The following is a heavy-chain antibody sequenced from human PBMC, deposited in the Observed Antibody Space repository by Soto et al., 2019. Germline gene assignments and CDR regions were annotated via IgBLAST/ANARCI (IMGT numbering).Heavy chain of an antibody. D-gene: IGHD6-19*01. CDR3: ARSVEGHFDY. Sequence: EVQLVESEGNLVQPGGSLRLSCAASGFRFSIYSMNWVRQAPGKGLEWSAYITSDTKTIKYADSVKGRFTISRDNGKNSVYLQMNSLRDEDTAVYYCARSVEGHFDYWGQGTVVTVSA. J-gene: IGHJ4*02. V-gene: IGHV3-48*02. CDR1: GFRFSIYS. CDR2: ITSDTKTI.